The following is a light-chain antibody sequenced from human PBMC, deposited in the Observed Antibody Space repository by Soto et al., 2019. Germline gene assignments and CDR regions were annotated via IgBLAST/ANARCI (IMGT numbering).Light chain of an antibody. J-gene: IGLJ1*01. V-gene: IGLV2-8*01. CDR3: KSYAGSNTYV. CDR2: EVV. CDR1: KSDIGVYDF. Sequence: QSVLTQPPSASGSPGQSVTISCTGTKSDIGVYDFVPWYQHHPGKAPRLIIYEVVQRPSGVPDRFSGSKSGNTASLTISGLQAADEADYFCKSYAGSNTYVFXSGTKVTVL.